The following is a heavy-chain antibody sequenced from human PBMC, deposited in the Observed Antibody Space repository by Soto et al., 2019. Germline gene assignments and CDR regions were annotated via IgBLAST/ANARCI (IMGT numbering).Heavy chain of an antibody. CDR3: LNGDYY. D-gene: IGHD3-16*01. CDR2: INSDGSGI. V-gene: IGHV3-7*01. Sequence: GGSLRLSCAASEFSFSDYWMAWVRQAPGKGLEWVSCINSDGSGIKYADSVKGRFTISRDNAKNSLSLQMNSLRAEDTAVYYCLNGDYYVGPGTLVTVSS. CDR1: EFSFSDYW. J-gene: IGHJ4*02.